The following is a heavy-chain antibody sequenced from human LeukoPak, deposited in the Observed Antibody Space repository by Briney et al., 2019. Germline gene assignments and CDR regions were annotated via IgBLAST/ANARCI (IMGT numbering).Heavy chain of an antibody. D-gene: IGHD3-10*01. CDR3: ARDRLPYYYGSGSYYRDAFDI. Sequence: SVKVSCKASGGTFSSYAISWVRQAPGQGLEWMGGIIPIFGTANYAQKFQGRVTITADESTSPAYMELSSLRSEDTAVYYCARDRLPYYYGSGSYYRDAFDIWGQGTMVTVSS. J-gene: IGHJ3*02. CDR1: GGTFSSYA. V-gene: IGHV1-69*01. CDR2: IIPIFGTA.